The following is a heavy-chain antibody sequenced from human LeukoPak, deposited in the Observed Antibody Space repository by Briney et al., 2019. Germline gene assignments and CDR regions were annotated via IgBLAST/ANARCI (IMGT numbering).Heavy chain of an antibody. CDR1: GFTFSSYG. D-gene: IGHD3-3*01. CDR3: AKDLEYYDFWSGYSATGY. V-gene: IGHV3-30*18. CDR2: ISYDGSNK. Sequence: GRSLRLSCAASGFTFSSYGMHWVRQAPGKGLEWVAVISYDGSNKYYADSVKGRFTISRDNSKNTLYLQMNSLRAEDTAVYYCAKDLEYYDFWSGYSATGYWGQGTLVTVPS. J-gene: IGHJ4*02.